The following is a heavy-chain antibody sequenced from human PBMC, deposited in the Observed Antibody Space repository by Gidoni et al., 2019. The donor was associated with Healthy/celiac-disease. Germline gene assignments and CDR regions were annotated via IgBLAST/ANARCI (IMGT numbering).Heavy chain of an antibody. Sequence: QVQLQQWGAGLLKPSETLSLTCAVYGGSFSGYYWSWIRQPPGKGLEWIGEINHSGSTNYNPSLKSRVTISVDTSKNQFSLKLSSVTAADTAVYYCAREQWPAPEYYYGMDVWGQGTTVTVSS. J-gene: IGHJ6*02. CDR3: AREQWPAPEYYYGMDV. CDR1: GGSFSGYY. D-gene: IGHD6-19*01. V-gene: IGHV4-34*01. CDR2: INHSGST.